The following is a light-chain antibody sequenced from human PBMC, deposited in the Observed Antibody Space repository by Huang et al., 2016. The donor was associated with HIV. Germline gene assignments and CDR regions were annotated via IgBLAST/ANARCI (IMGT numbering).Light chain of an antibody. Sequence: EIVLTQSPATLSLSPGERATLSCRASQSVSSYLTWYQQKPGQAPRLLIYDTSNRATGIPARFSGSGSGTDFTLTISGLEPAEFAVYYCQQRSNWPLTFGGGTKVGIK. CDR1: QSVSSY. CDR2: DTS. J-gene: IGKJ4*01. CDR3: QQRSNWPLT. V-gene: IGKV3-11*01.